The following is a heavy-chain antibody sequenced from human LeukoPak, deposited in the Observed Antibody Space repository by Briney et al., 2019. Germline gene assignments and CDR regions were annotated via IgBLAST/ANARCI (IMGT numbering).Heavy chain of an antibody. V-gene: IGHV1-69*04. J-gene: IGHJ4*02. Sequence: ASVKVSCKASGCTFSSYAISWVRQAPGQGLEWMGRIIPILGIANYAQKFQGRVTITADKSTSTAYMELSSLRSEDTAVYYCSAYPYDSSGYYPYFDYWGQGTLVTVSS. CDR2: IIPILGIA. D-gene: IGHD3-22*01. CDR1: GCTFSSYA. CDR3: SAYPYDSSGYYPYFDY.